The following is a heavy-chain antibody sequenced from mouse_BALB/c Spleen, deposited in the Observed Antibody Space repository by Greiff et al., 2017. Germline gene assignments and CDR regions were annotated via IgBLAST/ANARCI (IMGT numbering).Heavy chain of an antibody. CDR1: GFTFSSYG. CDR3: ARRAYYRYDGGYYFDY. Sequence: EVKLMESGGDLVKPGGSLKLSCAASGFTFSSYGMSWVRQTPDKRLEWVATISSGGSYTYYPDSVKGRFTISRDNAKNTLYLQMSSLKSEDTAMYYCARRAYYRYDGGYYFDYWGQGTTLTVSS. D-gene: IGHD2-14*01. J-gene: IGHJ2*01. V-gene: IGHV5-6*02. CDR2: ISSGGSYT.